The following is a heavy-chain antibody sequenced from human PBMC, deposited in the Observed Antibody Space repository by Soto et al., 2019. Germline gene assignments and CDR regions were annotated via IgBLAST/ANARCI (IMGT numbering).Heavy chain of an antibody. Sequence: QVQLVESGGGVVQPGRSLRLSCAASGFTFSSYAMHWVRQAPGKGLEWVAVISYDGSNKYYADSVKGRFTISRDNSKNTLYLQMNSLRAEDTAVYYCASGCSGGSCYVYWGQGTLVTVSS. V-gene: IGHV3-30-3*01. J-gene: IGHJ4*02. CDR2: ISYDGSNK. D-gene: IGHD2-15*01. CDR1: GFTFSSYA. CDR3: ASGCSGGSCYVY.